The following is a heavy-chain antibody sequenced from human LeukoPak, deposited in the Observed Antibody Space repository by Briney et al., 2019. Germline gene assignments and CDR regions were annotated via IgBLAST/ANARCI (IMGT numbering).Heavy chain of an antibody. CDR2: ISWNSGSI. CDR1: GFTFDDYA. V-gene: IGHV3-9*01. CDR3: AKDNDSSGYFDY. Sequence: GRSLRLSCAASGFTFDDYAMHWVRQAPGKGLEWVSGISWNSGSIGYADSVKGRFTISRDNAKNSLYLQMNSLRAEDTALYYCAKDNDSSGYFDYWGHGTLVTVSS. J-gene: IGHJ4*01. D-gene: IGHD3-22*01.